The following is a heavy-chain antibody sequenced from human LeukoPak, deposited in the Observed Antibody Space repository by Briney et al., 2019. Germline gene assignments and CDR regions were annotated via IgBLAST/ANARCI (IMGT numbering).Heavy chain of an antibody. CDR2: IYTGGST. J-gene: IGHJ3*02. Sequence: SETLSLICTVSGGSISSYYWSWIRQPPGKGLEWIGYIYTGGSTNYNPSLKSRVTISVDTSKNQCSLKLSSVTAADTAVYYCARPRTAAGPDAFDIWGQGAMATVSS. V-gene: IGHV4-4*09. CDR1: GGSISSYY. CDR3: ARPRTAAGPDAFDI. D-gene: IGHD6-13*01.